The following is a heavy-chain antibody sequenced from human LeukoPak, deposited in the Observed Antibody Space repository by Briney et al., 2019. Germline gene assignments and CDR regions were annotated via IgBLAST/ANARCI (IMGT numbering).Heavy chain of an antibody. D-gene: IGHD3-10*01. CDR3: ARGRSITLLRGVAMSDGFDI. CDR2: IDTSGSYI. V-gene: IGHV3-11*04. Sequence: GGSLRLSCAASGFTFSDYYMSWIRQAPGKGLEWVSFIDTSGSYIYYGDSLKGRVTISRDNAKNSLYLQMNGLRAEDTAVYYCARGRSITLLRGVAMSDGFDIWGQGAMVTVSS. CDR1: GFTFSDYY. J-gene: IGHJ3*02.